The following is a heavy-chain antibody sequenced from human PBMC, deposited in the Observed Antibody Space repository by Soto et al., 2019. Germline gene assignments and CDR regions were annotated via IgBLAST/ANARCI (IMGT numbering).Heavy chain of an antibody. V-gene: IGHV6-1*01. CDR1: GDSVSSNSAA. CDR2: TYYRSKWYN. D-gene: IGHD5-18*01. J-gene: IGHJ5*02. CDR3: AREPDTAIVLYSNWFDP. Sequence: SQTLSLTSAISGDSVSSNSAAWNWIRQSPSRGLEWLGRTYYRSKWYNDYAVSVKSRITINPDTSKNQFSLQLNSVTPEDTAVYYCAREPDTAIVLYSNWFDPWGQGTLVTVSS.